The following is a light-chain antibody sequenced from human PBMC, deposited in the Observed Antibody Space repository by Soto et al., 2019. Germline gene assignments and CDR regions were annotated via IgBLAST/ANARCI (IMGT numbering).Light chain of an antibody. CDR3: SSYTSSTTLNYV. CDR1: SSDVGGYSY. CDR2: EVS. Sequence: QSALTQPASVSGSPGQSITISCTGTSSDVGGYSYVSWYQHHPGKAPKLLIYEVSNRPSGISNRFSGSKSGNTASLTISGLQAEDEAHHYCSSYTSSTTLNYVFGAGTKVTVL. J-gene: IGLJ1*01. V-gene: IGLV2-14*01.